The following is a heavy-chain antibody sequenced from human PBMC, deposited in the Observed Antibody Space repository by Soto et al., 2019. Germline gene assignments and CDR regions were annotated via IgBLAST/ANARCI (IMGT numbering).Heavy chain of an antibody. V-gene: IGHV2-5*01. Sequence: QITLKESGPTLVRPTQTLTLTCTFSGFSLSTSGLGVGWIRQPPGKALEWLALISWNDDKRSSPSLKARLTITKDTSKNQVVRTMTNMDPVDTATYYGAHRPSGWYLFDYWGQGTLVTVSS. CDR2: ISWNDDK. J-gene: IGHJ4*02. CDR3: AHRPSGWYLFDY. D-gene: IGHD6-19*01. CDR1: GFSLSTSGLG.